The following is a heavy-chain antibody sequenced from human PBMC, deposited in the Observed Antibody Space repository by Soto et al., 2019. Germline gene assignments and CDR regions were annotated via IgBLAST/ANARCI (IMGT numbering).Heavy chain of an antibody. CDR1: GGSIRNSNYF. D-gene: IGHD7-27*01. Sequence: PSETLSLTCTVSGGSIRNSNYFWGWIRQPPGKGLEWIGSIYYSGSTSYNPSLKSRVTVSADTSKNQFSLNLNSVTAADTAVYYCARPPTANLDAFEIWGQGTMVTVSS. CDR2: IYYSGST. V-gene: IGHV4-39*01. J-gene: IGHJ3*02. CDR3: ARPPTANLDAFEI.